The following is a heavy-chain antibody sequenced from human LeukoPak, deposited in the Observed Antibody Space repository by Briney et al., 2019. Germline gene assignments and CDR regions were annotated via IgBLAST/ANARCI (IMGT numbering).Heavy chain of an antibody. J-gene: IGHJ5*02. V-gene: IGHV4-39*07. D-gene: IGHD3-22*01. CDR2: IYYSGST. CDR1: GGSISSSSYY. CDR3: ARAEYYYDSSGFWFDP. Sequence: KPSETLSLTCTVSGGSISSSSYYWGWIRQPPGKGLEWIGSIYYSGSTYYNPSLKSRVTISVDTSKNQFSLKLSSVTAADTAVYYCARAEYYYDSSGFWFDPWGQGTLVTVSS.